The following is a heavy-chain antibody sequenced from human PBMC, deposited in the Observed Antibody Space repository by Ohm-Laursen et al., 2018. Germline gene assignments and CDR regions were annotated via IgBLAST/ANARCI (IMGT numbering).Heavy chain of an antibody. CDR2: INHSGST. D-gene: IGHD6-19*01. J-gene: IGHJ3*02. V-gene: IGHV4-34*01. CDR1: GFTFSDYY. Sequence: LRLSCAASGFTFSDYYMSWIRQPPGKGLEWIGEINHSGSTNYNPSLKSRVTISVDTSKNQFSLKLSSVTAADTAVYYCARVKQWLIYAFDIWGQGTMVSVSS. CDR3: ARVKQWLIYAFDI.